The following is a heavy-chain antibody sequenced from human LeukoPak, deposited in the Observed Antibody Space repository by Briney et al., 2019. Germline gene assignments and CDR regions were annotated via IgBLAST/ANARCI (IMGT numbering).Heavy chain of an antibody. CDR2: IYYSGST. J-gene: IGHJ4*02. Sequence: PSETLSLTCTVSGGSISSSSYYWGWIRQPPGKGLEWIGSIYYSGSTYYNPSLKSRVTISVDTSKHQFSLKLSSVTAADTAVYYCARDDGGSYDFWSGYYGRYFDYWGQGTLVTVSS. CDR1: GGSISSSSYY. V-gene: IGHV4-39*07. CDR3: ARDDGGSYDFWSGYYGRYFDY. D-gene: IGHD3-3*01.